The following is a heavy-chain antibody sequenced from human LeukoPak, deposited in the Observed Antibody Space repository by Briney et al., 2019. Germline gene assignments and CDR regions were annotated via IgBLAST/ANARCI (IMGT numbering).Heavy chain of an antibody. CDR2: INPNSGGT. CDR1: GYTFTVNN. CDR3: AREHYGSGSYYPNNWFDP. J-gene: IGHJ5*02. V-gene: IGHV1-2*02. D-gene: IGHD3-10*01. Sequence: ASVTLTRNASGYTFTVNNMYWVRHAQAQGHGLKGWINPNSGGTKVAQSFQGRVNMTRDTSISTAYMELSRLRSDDTAVYYCAREHYGSGSYYPNNWFDPWGQGTLVTVSS.